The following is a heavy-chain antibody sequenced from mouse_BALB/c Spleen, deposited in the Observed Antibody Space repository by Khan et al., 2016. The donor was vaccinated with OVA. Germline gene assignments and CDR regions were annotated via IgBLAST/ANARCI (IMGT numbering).Heavy chain of an antibody. J-gene: IGHJ4*01. CDR1: GFSLSSSGMG. CDR2: IWWDDDK. CDR3: ARIGWLLDYAMDY. V-gene: IGHV8-8*01. D-gene: IGHD2-3*01. Sequence: QVTLKESGPGILQPSQTLSLTCSLSGFSLSSSGMGVAWIRQPSGQGLEWLAHIWWDDDKRYNPALTSRLTISKDTSSNQVFLMIASVDTADTATYYCARIGWLLDYAMDYWGQGTSVTVSS.